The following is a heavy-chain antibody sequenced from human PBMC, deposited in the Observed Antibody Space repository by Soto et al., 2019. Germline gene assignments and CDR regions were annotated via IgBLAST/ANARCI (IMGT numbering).Heavy chain of an antibody. V-gene: IGHV4-61*08. CDR1: GGSISSGGYS. D-gene: IGHD1-1*01. Sequence: SETLSLTCAVSGGSISSGGYSWSWIRHPPGKGLEWIGYIYYSGSTNYNPSLKSRVTISVDTSKNQFSLKLSSVTAADTAVYYCARRYGYSFDYWGQGTLVTVSS. CDR2: IYYSGST. CDR3: ARRYGYSFDY. J-gene: IGHJ4*02.